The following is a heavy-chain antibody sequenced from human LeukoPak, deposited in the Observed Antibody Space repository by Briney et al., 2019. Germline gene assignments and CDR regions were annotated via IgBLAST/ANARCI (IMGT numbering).Heavy chain of an antibody. CDR2: ISGSGGST. Sequence: QTGGSLRLSCAASGFTFSSYAKSWVRQAPGQGLKWVSDISGSGGSTYYADSVKGRFTISRDNSKNTLYLQMNSLRAEDTAVYYCAKDWLQYYDSSGYTFDYWGQGTLVTVSS. CDR3: AKDWLQYYDSSGYTFDY. V-gene: IGHV3-23*01. J-gene: IGHJ4*02. CDR1: GFTFSSYA. D-gene: IGHD3-22*01.